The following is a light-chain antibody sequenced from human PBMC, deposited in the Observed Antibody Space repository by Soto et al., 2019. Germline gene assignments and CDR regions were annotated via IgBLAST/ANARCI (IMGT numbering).Light chain of an antibody. CDR3: TSYTSSSTNYV. V-gene: IGLV2-14*01. CDR1: SSDIGGYNY. CDR2: EVS. J-gene: IGLJ1*01. Sequence: QSALTQPASVSGSPGQSITISCTGTSSDIGGYNYVSWYQQHPGKAPKLMIYEVSNRPSGVSNRFSGSKSVNTASLTISGLQAEDEADYYCTSYTSSSTNYVFGTGTKLIVL.